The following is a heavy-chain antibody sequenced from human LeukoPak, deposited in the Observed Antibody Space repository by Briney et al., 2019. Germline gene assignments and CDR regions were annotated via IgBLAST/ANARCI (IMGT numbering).Heavy chain of an antibody. Sequence: SETLSLTCTVSGGSISSYYWSWIRQPPGKGLEWIGYIYYSGSTNYNPSLKSRVTISVDASRIQFSLKLTSVTAADTAVYYCARHFNHDDAFDIWGQGTMVTVSS. J-gene: IGHJ3*02. CDR2: IYYSGST. CDR3: ARHFNHDDAFDI. D-gene: IGHD1-14*01. V-gene: IGHV4-59*08. CDR1: GGSISSYY.